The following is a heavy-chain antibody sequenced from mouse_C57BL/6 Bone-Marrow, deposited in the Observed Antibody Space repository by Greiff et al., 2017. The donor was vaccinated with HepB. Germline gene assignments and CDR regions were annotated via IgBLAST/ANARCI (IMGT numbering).Heavy chain of an antibody. CDR2: IYPGDGDT. CDR3: ARRARLYDYFDY. V-gene: IGHV1-82*01. J-gene: IGHJ2*01. CDR1: GYAFSSSW. Sequence: QVQLQQSGPELVKPGASVKISCKASGYAFSSSWMNWVKQRPGKGLEWIGRIYPGDGDTNYNGTFKGKATLTADKSSSTAYMQLSSLTSEASAVYFCARRARLYDYFDYWGQGTTLTVSS. D-gene: IGHD2-12*01.